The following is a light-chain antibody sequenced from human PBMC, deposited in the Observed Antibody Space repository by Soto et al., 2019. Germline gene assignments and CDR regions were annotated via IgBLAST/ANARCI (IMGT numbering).Light chain of an antibody. V-gene: IGKV1-5*03. CDR1: QRISNW. Sequence: DIQMTQSPATLSASVGDRVTITCRASQRISNWVAWYQQKPGKAPNLLIYKASSLESGVPSRFSGSGSGTEFTLTISSLQPDDFATYYYQQYYGYAQTFGQGTKVEV. CDR3: QQYYGYAQT. CDR2: KAS. J-gene: IGKJ1*01.